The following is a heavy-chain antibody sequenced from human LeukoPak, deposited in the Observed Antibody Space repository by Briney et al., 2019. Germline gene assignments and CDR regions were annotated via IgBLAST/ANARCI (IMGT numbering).Heavy chain of an antibody. CDR2: IYTSGST. J-gene: IGHJ4*02. V-gene: IGHV4-61*02. D-gene: IGHD4-17*01. CDR3: AKNDYGDYADY. CDR1: GGSISSGSYY. Sequence: SETLSLTCTVCGGSISSGSYYWSWIRQPAGKGLEWIGRIYTSGSTNYNPSLKSRVTISVDTSKNQFSLKLSSVTAADTAVYYCAKNDYGDYADYWGQGTLVTVSS.